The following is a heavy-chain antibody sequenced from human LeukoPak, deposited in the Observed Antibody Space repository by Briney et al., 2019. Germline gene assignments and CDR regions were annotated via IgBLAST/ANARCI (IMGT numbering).Heavy chain of an antibody. CDR2: IYFSGDT. CDR3: ARDSGFWLY. V-gene: IGHV4-39*07. Sequence: SETLSLTCTVSGDSISSGGHYWGWVRQTPGKRLGWIGNIYFSGDTSFNPSLKSRLTMSVDTSKNQLFLNLDSVTAADTAVYYCARDSGFWLYWGQGTLVTVSS. CDR1: GDSISSGGHY. D-gene: IGHD3-22*01. J-gene: IGHJ4*02.